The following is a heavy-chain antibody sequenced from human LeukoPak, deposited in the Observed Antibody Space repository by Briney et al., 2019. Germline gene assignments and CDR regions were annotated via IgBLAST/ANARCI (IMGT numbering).Heavy chain of an antibody. CDR1: GYTFSSYD. V-gene: IGHV1-8*01. D-gene: IGHD5-12*01. CDR2: MNPNSGNT. J-gene: IGHJ4*02. CDR3: ARDGGYGGYDDY. Sequence: GASVKVSCKASGYTFSSYDINWVRQATGQGLEWMGWMNPNSGNTGYAQKFQGRVTMTRNTSISTAYMELSGLRSEDTAVYYCARDGGYGGYDDYWGQGNLVTVSS.